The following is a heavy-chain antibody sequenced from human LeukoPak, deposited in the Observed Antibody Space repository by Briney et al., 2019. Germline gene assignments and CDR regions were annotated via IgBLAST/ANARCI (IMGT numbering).Heavy chain of an antibody. CDR3: ARDPEEWELLNSLDY. CDR1: GYTFTGYY. V-gene: IGHV1-2*02. D-gene: IGHD1-26*01. Sequence: GASVKVSCKASGYTFTGYYMHWVRQAPGQGLEWMGWINPNSGGTNYAQKFQGRVTMTRDTSISTAYMELSRLRSDDTAVYYCARDPEEWELLNSLDYWGQGTLVTVSS. J-gene: IGHJ4*02. CDR2: INPNSGGT.